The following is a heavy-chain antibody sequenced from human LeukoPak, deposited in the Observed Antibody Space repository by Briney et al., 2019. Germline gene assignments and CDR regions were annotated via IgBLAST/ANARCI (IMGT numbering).Heavy chain of an antibody. V-gene: IGHV3-48*02. CDR3: ARERCSSATCYGFDY. J-gene: IGHJ4*02. CDR2: ISSSSSTI. D-gene: IGHD2-2*01. Sequence: GGSLRLSCAASGFTLSSYSMNWVRQAPGKGLEWVSYISSSSSTIHYADSVKGRFTISRDNAKSSLYLQMDSLRDEDTAVYYCARERCSSATCYGFDYWGQGTLVTVSS. CDR1: GFTLSSYS.